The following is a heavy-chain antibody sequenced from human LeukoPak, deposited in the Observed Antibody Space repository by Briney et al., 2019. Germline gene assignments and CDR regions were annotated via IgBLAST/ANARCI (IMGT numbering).Heavy chain of an antibody. CDR3: ARLTIFGVVTRYYFDY. CDR1: GYTFTGYY. CDR2: INPNSGGT. V-gene: IGHV1-2*02. Sequence: ASVKVSCKASGYTFTGYYMHWVRQAPGQGLEWMRWINPNSGGTNYAQKFQGRVTMTRDTSISTAYMELSRLRSDDTAVYYCARLTIFGVVTRYYFDYWGQGTLVTVSS. D-gene: IGHD3-3*01. J-gene: IGHJ4*02.